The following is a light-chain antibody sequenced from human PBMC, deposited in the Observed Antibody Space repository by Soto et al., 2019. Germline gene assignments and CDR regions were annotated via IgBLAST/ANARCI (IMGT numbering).Light chain of an antibody. V-gene: IGKV1-16*01. CDR3: QQYNSYRGT. CDR1: QSITNY. CDR2: AAS. J-gene: IGKJ1*01. Sequence: DIQMTQSPSSLSASVGDRVTITCRASQSITNYLNWYQQKPGKAPKILIYAASNLQSGVPSRFSGSGSGTEFTLTISSLQPDDFATYYCQQYNSYRGTFGQGTKVDIK.